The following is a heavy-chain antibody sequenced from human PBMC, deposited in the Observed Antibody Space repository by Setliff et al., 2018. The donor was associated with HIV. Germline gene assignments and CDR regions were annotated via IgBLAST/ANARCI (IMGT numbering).Heavy chain of an antibody. V-gene: IGHV4-4*07. CDR1: GGSISGDF. CDR2: THASGTT. Sequence: SETLSLTCTVSGGSISGDFWTWIRQPAGEGLEWIGRTHASGTTQCEPSLKNRCSMSIDTSKNQFSLKLSSVTAADTAVYYCARAPLSRLRSYYYYYGMDVWGQGTTVTVSS. CDR3: ARAPLSRLRSYYYYYGMDV. J-gene: IGHJ6*02. D-gene: IGHD4-17*01.